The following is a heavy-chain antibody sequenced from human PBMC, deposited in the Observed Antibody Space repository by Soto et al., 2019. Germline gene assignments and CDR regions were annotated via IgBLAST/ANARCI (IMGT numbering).Heavy chain of an antibody. CDR1: GFTFSSYA. J-gene: IGHJ4*02. D-gene: IGHD3-22*01. V-gene: IGHV3-30-3*01. CDR2: ISYDGSNK. Sequence: PGGSLRLSCAASGFTFSSYAMHWVRQAPGKGLEWVAVISYDGSNKYYADSVKGRFTISRDNSKNTLYLQMNSLRAEDTAVYYCARDPRITMIVVVITPYYFDYWGQGTLVTVSS. CDR3: ARDPRITMIVVVITPYYFDY.